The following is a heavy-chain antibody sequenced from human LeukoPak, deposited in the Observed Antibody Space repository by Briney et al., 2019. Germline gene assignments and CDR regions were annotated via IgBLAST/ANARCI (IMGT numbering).Heavy chain of an antibody. CDR2: IYHSGNT. J-gene: IGHJ5*02. CDR3: ARAYSSSWYWNWFDP. D-gene: IGHD6-13*01. CDR1: GYSISSGYY. V-gene: IGHV4-38-2*02. Sequence: SETLSLTCTVSGYSISSGYYWGWIRQPPGKGLEWIGNIYHSGNTYHNPSLKSRVTVSMDTSKNQFSLKLNSVTAADTAFYYCARAYSSSWYWNWFDPWGQGTLVTVSS.